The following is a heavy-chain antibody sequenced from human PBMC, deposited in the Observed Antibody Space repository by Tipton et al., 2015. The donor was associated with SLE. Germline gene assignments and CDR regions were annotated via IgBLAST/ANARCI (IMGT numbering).Heavy chain of an antibody. J-gene: IGHJ6*02. CDR1: GFTFSSYA. D-gene: IGHD6-13*01. Sequence: SLRLSCAASGFTFSSYAMSWVRQAPGKGLEWVSAISGSGGRTHYADSVKGRFTISRDNSKKTLYLQMNSLRAEDTAVYYCAKYRSSRHYYYHYGMDVWGQGTTVTVS. V-gene: IGHV3-23*01. CDR3: AKYRSSRHYYYHYGMDV. CDR2: ISGSGGRT.